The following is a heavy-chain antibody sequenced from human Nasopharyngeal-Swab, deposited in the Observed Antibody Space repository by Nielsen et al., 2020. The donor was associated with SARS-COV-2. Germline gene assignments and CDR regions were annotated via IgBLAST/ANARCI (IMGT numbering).Heavy chain of an antibody. CDR1: GFTFSSYW. J-gene: IGHJ4*02. CDR2: IKQYGSEK. D-gene: IGHD6-19*01. V-gene: IGHV3-7*01. CDR3: ARAGSSGWYYYFDY. Sequence: GGSLRLSCAASGFTFSSYWMSWVRQAPGKGLEWVANIKQYGSEKYYVDSVKGRFTISRDNAKNSLYLQMNSLRAEDTAVYYCARAGSSGWYYYFDYWGQGTLVTVSS.